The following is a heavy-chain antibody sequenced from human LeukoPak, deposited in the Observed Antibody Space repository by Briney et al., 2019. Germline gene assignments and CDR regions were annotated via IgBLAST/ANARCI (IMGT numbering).Heavy chain of an antibody. D-gene: IGHD1-1*01. J-gene: IGHJ4*02. V-gene: IGHV4-34*01. Sequence: PSETLSLTCAINGDSFSVYYGSWIRQPPGKGLEWIGEINHGGSTNYNPSLKSRVTISVGTSKNQFFLKLSPVTAADTAVYYCARGGINWYIDSWGQGSLVTVSP. CDR1: GDSFSVYY. CDR2: INHGGST. CDR3: ARGGINWYIDS.